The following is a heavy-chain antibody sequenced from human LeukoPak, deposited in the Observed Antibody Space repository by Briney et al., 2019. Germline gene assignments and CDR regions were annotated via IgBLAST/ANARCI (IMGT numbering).Heavy chain of an antibody. CDR2: IYHSGST. V-gene: IGHV4-38-2*01. CDR3: ARRGSGDY. Sequence: PSETLSLTCAVSGYSFSSGYYWGWIRQPPGKGLEWIGSIYHSGSTYYNPSLKSRVTISVDTSKNQFSLKLSSVTAADTAVYYCARRGSGDYWGQGTLVTVSS. CDR1: GYSFSSGYY. D-gene: IGHD3-10*01. J-gene: IGHJ4*02.